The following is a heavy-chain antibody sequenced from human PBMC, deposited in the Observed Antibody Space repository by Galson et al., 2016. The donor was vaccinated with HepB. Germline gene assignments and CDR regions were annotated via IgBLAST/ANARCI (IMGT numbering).Heavy chain of an antibody. CDR3: ARDHLSTGYFDL. J-gene: IGHJ2*01. D-gene: IGHD2/OR15-2a*01. Sequence: SLRLSCAASGFTFSSYAMSRVRQAPGKGLEWVAVILYDGSNKYSSDSVKGRFTISRDNSKNTFYLQMNSLRAEDTAVYYCARDHLSTGYFDLWGRGTLVTVSS. CDR2: ILYDGSNK. CDR1: GFTFSSYA. V-gene: IGHV3-30-3*01.